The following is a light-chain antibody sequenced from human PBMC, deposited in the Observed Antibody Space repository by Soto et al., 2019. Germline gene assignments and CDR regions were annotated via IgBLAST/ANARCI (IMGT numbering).Light chain of an antibody. V-gene: IGKV1-9*01. CDR1: QDIRSY. CDR3: QQLNSYPPT. CDR2: AAS. J-gene: IGKJ5*01. Sequence: DIQLTQSPSFLSASVGDRVTITCRASQDIRSYLAWYQQIPGKSSHLLIYAASTLQSGVPSRFSGSGSGTEFTLTLSSLQPEDFATYYCQQLNSYPPTFGQGTRLDI.